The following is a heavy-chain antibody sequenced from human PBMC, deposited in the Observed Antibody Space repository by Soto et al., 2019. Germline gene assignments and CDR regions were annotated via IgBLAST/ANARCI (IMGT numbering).Heavy chain of an antibody. V-gene: IGHV3-48*01. CDR3: AGARGYYGSGSYYNPTGSHHYYMDV. D-gene: IGHD3-10*01. J-gene: IGHJ6*03. CDR2: ISSSSSTI. CDR1: GFTFSSYS. Sequence: GGSLRLSCAASGFTFSSYSMNWVRQAPGKGLEWVSYISSSSSTIYYADSVKGRFTISRDNAKNSLYLQMNSLRAEDTAVYYCAGARGYYGSGSYYNPTGSHHYYMDVWGKGTTVTVSS.